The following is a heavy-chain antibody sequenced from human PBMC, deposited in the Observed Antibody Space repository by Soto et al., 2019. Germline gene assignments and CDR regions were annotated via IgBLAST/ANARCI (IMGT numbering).Heavy chain of an antibody. Sequence: GASVKVSCKASGYTFTSYDINWVRQATGQGPEWMGWMNPDSGNTGYVQKFQGRVTMTRNTAISTAYMELSSLRSEDTAAYYCARSVGGSNVNFDYWGQGTLVTVSS. CDR2: MNPDSGNT. J-gene: IGHJ4*02. CDR3: ARSVGGSNVNFDY. CDR1: GYTFTSYD. D-gene: IGHD3-10*01. V-gene: IGHV1-8*01.